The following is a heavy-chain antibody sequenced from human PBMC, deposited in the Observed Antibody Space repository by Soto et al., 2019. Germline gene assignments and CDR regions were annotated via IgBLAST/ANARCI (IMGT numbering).Heavy chain of an antibody. Sequence: QVQLVQSGTEVKKPGASVKVSCKASGYTFSNYGISWVRQAPGQGLEWMGWIGPYNGKTDYAQNFQGRVAMTADTSTTTAYMERRSLTSDDTAVYYCARDPSGEVVPAASDSGGQGTLVTVSS. D-gene: IGHD2-2*01. CDR1: GYTFSNYG. J-gene: IGHJ4*02. V-gene: IGHV1-18*01. CDR2: IGPYNGKT. CDR3: ARDPSGEVVPAASDS.